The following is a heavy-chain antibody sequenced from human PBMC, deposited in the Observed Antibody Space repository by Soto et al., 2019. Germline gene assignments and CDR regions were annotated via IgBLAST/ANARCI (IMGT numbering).Heavy chain of an antibody. J-gene: IGHJ4*01. CDR1: GYTFINNA. CDR2: ISTENGNT. Sequence: ASVKVSCKASGYTFINNAITWVRQAPGQGLEWMGWISTENGNTNYAQNLQGRVILTRDRSTNTAYMELRSLRPEDTATYYCARDSSSGTFDNWGHGALVTVSS. D-gene: IGHD3-22*01. V-gene: IGHV1-18*04. CDR3: ARDSSSGTFDN.